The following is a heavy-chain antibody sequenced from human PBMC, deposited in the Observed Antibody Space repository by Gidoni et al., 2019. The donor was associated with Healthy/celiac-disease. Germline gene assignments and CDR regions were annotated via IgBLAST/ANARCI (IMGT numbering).Heavy chain of an antibody. Sequence: QVQLVESGGGVVQPGRSLRLSCAASGFTFSSYGMHWVRQAPGKGLEWVAVIWYDGSNKYYADSVKGRFTISRDNSKNTLYLQMNSLRAEDTAVYYCARGHVYDADAFDIWGQGTMVTVSS. D-gene: IGHD5-12*01. CDR2: IWYDGSNK. V-gene: IGHV3-33*08. CDR3: ARGHVYDADAFDI. J-gene: IGHJ3*02. CDR1: GFTFSSYG.